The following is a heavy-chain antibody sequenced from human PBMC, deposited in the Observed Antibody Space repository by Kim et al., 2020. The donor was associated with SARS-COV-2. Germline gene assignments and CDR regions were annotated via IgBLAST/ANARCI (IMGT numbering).Heavy chain of an antibody. V-gene: IGHV1-69*04. CDR3: ARVRYGDFDY. Sequence: IANYAQKFQGRVTITADKSTSTAYMELSSLRSEDTAVYYCARVRYGDFDYWGQGTLVTVSS. J-gene: IGHJ4*02. D-gene: IGHD3-16*01. CDR2: IA.